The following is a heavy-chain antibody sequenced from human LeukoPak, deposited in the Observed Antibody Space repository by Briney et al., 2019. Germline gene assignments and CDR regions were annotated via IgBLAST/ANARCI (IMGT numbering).Heavy chain of an antibody. CDR3: ARVPYDYVWGSYRYYFDY. CDR1: GGSISGYY. J-gene: IGHJ4*02. D-gene: IGHD3-16*02. CDR2: IYYSGST. V-gene: IGHV4-59*08. Sequence: SETLSLTCTVSGGSISGYYWSWIRQPPGKGLEWIGYIYYSGSTNYSPSLRSRITISVDTSKNQFSLKLSSVTAADTAVYYCARVPYDYVWGSYRYYFDYWGQGTLVTVSS.